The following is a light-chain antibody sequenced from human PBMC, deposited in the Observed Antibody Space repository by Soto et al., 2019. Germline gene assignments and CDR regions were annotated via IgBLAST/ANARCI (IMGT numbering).Light chain of an antibody. J-gene: IGLJ3*02. CDR2: DVS. CDR1: SSDVGGYNY. Sequence: QSALTQPASVSGSPGQSITISCTGTSSDVGGYNYVSWYQQHPGKAPKLMIYDVSNRPSGVSDRFSGSKSGNTASLTISGLQAEDEADYYCSSWKSSSTHWVFGGGTKLTVL. CDR3: SSWKSSSTHWV. V-gene: IGLV2-14*01.